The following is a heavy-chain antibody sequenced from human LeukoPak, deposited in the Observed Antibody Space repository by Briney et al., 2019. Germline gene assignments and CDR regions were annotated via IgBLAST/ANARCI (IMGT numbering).Heavy chain of an antibody. D-gene: IGHD4-23*01. CDR3: ASYGGNSQPYTYYFDY. CDR2: ISYDGSNK. V-gene: IGHV3-30-3*01. Sequence: GGSLRLSCAASGFTFSSYAMHWVRQAPGKGLEWVAVISYDGSNKYYADSVKGRSTISRDNSKNTLYLQMNSLRAEDTAVYYCASYGGNSQPYTYYFDYWGQGTLVTVSS. J-gene: IGHJ4*02. CDR1: GFTFSSYA.